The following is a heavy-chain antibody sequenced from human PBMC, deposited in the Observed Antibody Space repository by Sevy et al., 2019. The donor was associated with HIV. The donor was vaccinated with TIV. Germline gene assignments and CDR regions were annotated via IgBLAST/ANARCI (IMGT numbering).Heavy chain of an antibody. D-gene: IGHD3-9*01. CDR1: GFTFSDYY. Sequence: GGSLRLSCAASGFTFSDYYMSWIRQAPGKGLEWVSYISSSGSTIYYADSVKGRFTISRDNAKNSLYLQMNSLRAEDTAVYYCARGDVLRHFGRPPLLGGMDVWGQGTTVTVSS. V-gene: IGHV3-11*01. J-gene: IGHJ6*02. CDR2: ISSSGSTI. CDR3: ARGDVLRHFGRPPLLGGMDV.